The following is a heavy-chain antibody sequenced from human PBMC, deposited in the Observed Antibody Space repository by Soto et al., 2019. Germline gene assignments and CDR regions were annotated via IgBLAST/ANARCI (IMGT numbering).Heavy chain of an antibody. Sequence: QVQLVESGGGVVQPGRSLRLSCAASGFTFSSYGMHWVRQAPGKGLEWVAVIWYDGSNKYYADSVKGRFTISRDNSKNTLYLQMNSLRAEDSAVYYCARDGVPWVAALPRGWLDPWGQGTLVTVSS. CDR3: ARDGVPWVAALPRGWLDP. D-gene: IGHD2-15*01. J-gene: IGHJ5*02. V-gene: IGHV3-33*01. CDR1: GFTFSSYG. CDR2: IWYDGSNK.